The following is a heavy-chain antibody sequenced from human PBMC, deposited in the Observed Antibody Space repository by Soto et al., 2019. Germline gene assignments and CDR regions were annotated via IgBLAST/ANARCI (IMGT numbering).Heavy chain of an antibody. D-gene: IGHD2-2*01. Sequence: GASVKVSCKASGYTFTSYGISWVRQAPGQGLEWMGWISAYNGNTNYAQKLQGRVTMTTDTSTSTAYMELRSLRSDDTAVYYCARGGVVVPATGDWFDPWGQGTLVTVSS. CDR1: GYTFTSYG. CDR2: ISAYNGNT. V-gene: IGHV1-18*01. CDR3: ARGGVVVPATGDWFDP. J-gene: IGHJ5*02.